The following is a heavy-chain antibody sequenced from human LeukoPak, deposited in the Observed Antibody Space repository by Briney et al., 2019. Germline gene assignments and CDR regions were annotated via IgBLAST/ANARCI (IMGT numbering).Heavy chain of an antibody. V-gene: IGHV3-21*01. CDR2: ISSSSDYI. CDR3: TRGEAERCDY. D-gene: IGHD1-1*01. J-gene: IGHJ4*02. CDR1: GFTFSSYS. Sequence: GGSLRLSCAASGFTFSSYSMNWVRQAPGKGLEWVSYISSSSDYIYYADSVKGRFTISRDNAKNSLYLQMNSLRAEDTAVYYCTRGEAERCDYWGQGTLVTVSS.